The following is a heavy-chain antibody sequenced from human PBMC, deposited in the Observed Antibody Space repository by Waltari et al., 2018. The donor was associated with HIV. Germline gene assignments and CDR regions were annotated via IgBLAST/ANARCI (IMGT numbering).Heavy chain of an antibody. CDR3: ARRYCSGGSCYSYYFDY. D-gene: IGHD2-15*01. V-gene: IGHV3-53*01. J-gene: IGHJ4*02. Sequence: EVQLVESGGGLIQPGGSLRLSCAAYGFTVSSNYLSWVRQAPGKGLEWVSVIYSGGSTYYADSVKGRFTISRDNSKNTLYLQMNSLRAEDTAVYYCARRYCSGGSCYSYYFDYWGQGTLVTVSS. CDR2: IYSGGST. CDR1: GFTVSSNY.